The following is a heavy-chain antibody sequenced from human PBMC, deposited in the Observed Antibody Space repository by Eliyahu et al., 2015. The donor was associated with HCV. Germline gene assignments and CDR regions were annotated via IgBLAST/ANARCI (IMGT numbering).Heavy chain of an antibody. CDR3: ARAPPYCSSTSCYFYFDY. D-gene: IGHD2-2*01. J-gene: IGHJ4*02. V-gene: IGHV3-33*01. Sequence: QVQLXESGGGVVQPGRSLRLSCAASGFTFXSYGMHWVRQAPGKGLEWVAVIWYDGSNKYYADSVKGRFTISRDNSKNTLYLQMNSLRAEDTAVYYCARAPPYCSSTSCYFYFDYWGQGTLVTVSS. CDR2: IWYDGSNK. CDR1: GFTFXSYG.